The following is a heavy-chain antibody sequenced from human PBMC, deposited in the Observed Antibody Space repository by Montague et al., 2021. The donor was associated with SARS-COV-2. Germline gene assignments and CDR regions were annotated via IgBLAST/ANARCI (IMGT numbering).Heavy chain of an antibody. V-gene: IGHV4-39*01. D-gene: IGHD3-22*01. CDR2: IGYSASS. J-gene: IGHJ4*02. CDR1: GAYIGSSFSY. CDR3: AGNPWYYYDSSGYYLDY. Sequence: SETLSLTCTVPGAYIGSSFSYWGWIRQPPGKGLEWIGSIGYSASSFYNPSLRSRVTISEDTSRNQFSLKVTSVTAADTAVYYCAGNPWYYYDSSGYYLDYWGQGTLVTVSS.